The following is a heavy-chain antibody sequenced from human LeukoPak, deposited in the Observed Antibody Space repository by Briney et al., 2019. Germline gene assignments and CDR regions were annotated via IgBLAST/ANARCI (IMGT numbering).Heavy chain of an antibody. CDR3: ARDPNPMIVVAIPDY. CDR2: ISYDGSNK. CDR1: GFTFSSYA. D-gene: IGHD3-22*01. Sequence: QPGGSLRLSCAASGFTFSSYAMHWVRQAPGKGLEWVTVISYDGSNKYYADSVKGRFTISRDNSKNTLYLQMNSPRAEDTAVYYCARDPNPMIVVAIPDYWGQGTLVTVS. J-gene: IGHJ4*02. V-gene: IGHV3-30-3*01.